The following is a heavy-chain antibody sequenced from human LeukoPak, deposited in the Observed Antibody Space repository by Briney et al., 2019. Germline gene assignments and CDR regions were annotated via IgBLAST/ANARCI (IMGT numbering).Heavy chain of an antibody. CDR2: IYTSGST. V-gene: IGHV4-61*05. J-gene: IGHJ4*02. D-gene: IGHD1-14*01. CDR1: GGSISSSSYY. Sequence: SETLSLTCTVSGGSISSSSYYWGWIRQPPGKGLEWIGRIYTSGSTNYNPSLKSRVTMSVDTSKNQFSLKLSSVTAADTAMYYCARRVRSADHRLDYWGQGTLVTVSS. CDR3: ARRVRSADHRLDY.